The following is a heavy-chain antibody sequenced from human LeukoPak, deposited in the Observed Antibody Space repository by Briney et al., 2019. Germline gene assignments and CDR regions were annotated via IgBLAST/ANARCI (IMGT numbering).Heavy chain of an antibody. CDR3: VRDDYDFWSGYQRYFEF. D-gene: IGHD3-3*01. CDR1: GFTVSSNY. CDR2: INQDGSEK. J-gene: IGHJ4*02. V-gene: IGHV3-7*01. Sequence: PGGSLRLSCAASGFTVSSNYMSWVRQAPGKGLEWVANINQDGSEKYYVDSVEGRFTISRDSVKNSLYLQMTSVRADDTAMYHCVRDDYDFWSGYQRYFEFWGQGTLVTVSS.